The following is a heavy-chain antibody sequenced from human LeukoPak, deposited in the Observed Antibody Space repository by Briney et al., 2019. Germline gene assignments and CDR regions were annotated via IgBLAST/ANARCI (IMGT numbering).Heavy chain of an antibody. V-gene: IGHV4-34*01. D-gene: IGHD3-22*01. CDR2: INHSGST. CDR3: ARFAPSYYDSSGYYTDDAFDI. CDR1: GGSFSGYY. J-gene: IGHJ3*02. Sequence: SETLSLTCAVYGGSFSGYYWSWLRQPPGKGLEWIGEINHSGSTNYNPSLKSRVTISVDTSKNQFSLKLSSVTAADTAVYYCARFAPSYYDSSGYYTDDAFDIWGQGTMVTVSS.